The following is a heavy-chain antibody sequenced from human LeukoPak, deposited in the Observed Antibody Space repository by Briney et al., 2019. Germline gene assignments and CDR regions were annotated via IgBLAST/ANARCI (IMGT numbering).Heavy chain of an antibody. CDR2: ISGDATTT. CDR1: GFAFSSFA. V-gene: IGHV3-23*01. CDR3: AKSSHPTRSIAVASDY. D-gene: IGHD6-19*01. J-gene: IGHJ4*02. Sequence: PGGSLRFSCAASGFAFSSFAMNWVRQAPGKGLQWVSAISGDATTTYYPDSLTGRFTISRDNSKNTLYLQMNSLRAEDTAVYYCAKSSHPTRSIAVASDYWGQGTLFTVSS.